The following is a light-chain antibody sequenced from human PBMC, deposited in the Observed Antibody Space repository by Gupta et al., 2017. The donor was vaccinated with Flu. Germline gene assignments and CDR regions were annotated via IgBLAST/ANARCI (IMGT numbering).Light chain of an antibody. Sequence: QSALTQPASVSGSPGQSLTISCTGTSSDVGSYNLVSWYQQHPGKAPKLMIYEGSKRPSGVSNRFSGSKSGNTASLTISGLQAEDEADYYCCSYAGRSPQFGGGTKLTVL. CDR2: EGS. CDR1: SSDVGSYNL. J-gene: IGLJ2*01. V-gene: IGLV2-23*01. CDR3: CSYAGRSPQ.